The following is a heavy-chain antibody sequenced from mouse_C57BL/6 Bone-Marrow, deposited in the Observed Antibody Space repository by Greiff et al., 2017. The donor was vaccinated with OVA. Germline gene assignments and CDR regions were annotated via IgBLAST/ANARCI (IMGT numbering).Heavy chain of an antibody. CDR3: ARRDGYSFDY. D-gene: IGHD2-3*01. J-gene: IGHJ2*01. CDR2: INPNNGGT. Sequence: VQLQQSGPELVKPGASVKISCKASGYTFTDYYMNWVKQSHGKSLEWIGDINPNNGGTSYNQKFKGKATLTVDKSSSTAYMELRSLTSEDSAVYYCARRDGYSFDYWGQGTTFTVSS. CDR1: GYTFTDYY. V-gene: IGHV1-26*01.